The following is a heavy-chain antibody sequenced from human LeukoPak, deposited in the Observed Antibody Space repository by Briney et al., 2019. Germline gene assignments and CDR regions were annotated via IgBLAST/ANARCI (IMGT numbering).Heavy chain of an antibody. V-gene: IGHV4-31*03. CDR1: GGSISSGGYY. CDR3: ARANGDYGAEYFQH. J-gene: IGHJ1*01. CDR2: IYYSGST. D-gene: IGHD4-17*01. Sequence: SQTLSLTCTVSGGSISSGGYYWSWIRQHPGKGLEWIGYIYYSGSTYYNPSLKSRVTISVDTSKNQFSLKLSSVTAADTAVYYCARANGDYGAEYFQHWGQGTLVTVSS.